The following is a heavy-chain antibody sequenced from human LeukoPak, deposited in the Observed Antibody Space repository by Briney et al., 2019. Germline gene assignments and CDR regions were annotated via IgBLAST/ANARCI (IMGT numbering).Heavy chain of an antibody. CDR2: ISSSSNTI. D-gene: IGHD1-7*01. CDR3: ARAHNWKYGSFDF. V-gene: IGHV3-48*01. J-gene: IGHJ4*02. CDR1: GFTFSSYS. Sequence: PGGSLRLSCAASGFTFSSYSMNWVRQAPGKGLEWVSYISSSSNTIYYADSVKGRFTISRDNAKNSLYLQMNSLRAEDTAVYYCARAHNWKYGSFDFWGQGTLVTVSS.